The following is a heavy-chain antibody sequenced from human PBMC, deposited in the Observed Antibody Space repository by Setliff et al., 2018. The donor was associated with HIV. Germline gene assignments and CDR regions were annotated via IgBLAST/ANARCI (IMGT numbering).Heavy chain of an antibody. CDR2: IWPDDSDT. V-gene: IGHV5-51*01. Sequence: GESLKISCKGSRYSFTNYWVGWVRQMPANGLEWMGLIWPDDSDTIYSPSFQGQVTMSADKSISTAYLQWSSLKASDTAMYYCATSPLGYCSGGSCSHYFDYWGPGTLVTVS. D-gene: IGHD2-15*01. CDR3: ATSPLGYCSGGSCSHYFDY. J-gene: IGHJ4*02. CDR1: RYSFTNYW.